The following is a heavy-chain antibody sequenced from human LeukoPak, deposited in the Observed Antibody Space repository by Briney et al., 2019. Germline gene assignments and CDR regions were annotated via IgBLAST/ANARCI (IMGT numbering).Heavy chain of an antibody. V-gene: IGHV3-23*01. CDR2: ISGSDDRT. Sequence: GGSLRLSCVGAGFTFSNYAMTWVRQAPGKELGWVSGISGSDDRTYYADSVKGRFTISRDNSKNTLYLQMNSLTDDDSAVYYCAKDRIPVAGRQDIWDYWGQGTLVTVSS. CDR3: AKDRIPVAGRQDIWDY. J-gene: IGHJ4*02. D-gene: IGHD6-19*01. CDR1: GFTFSNYA.